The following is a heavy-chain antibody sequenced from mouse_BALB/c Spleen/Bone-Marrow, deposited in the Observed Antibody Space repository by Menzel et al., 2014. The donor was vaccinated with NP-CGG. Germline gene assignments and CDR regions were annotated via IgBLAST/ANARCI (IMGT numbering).Heavy chain of an antibody. CDR1: GFTFSSYG. J-gene: IGHJ2*01. V-gene: IGHV5-6-3*01. Sequence: EVMLVESGGGLVQPGGSLKLSCVASGFTFSSYGMSWVRQTPDKRLELVATINSNGGSTYYPDSVKGRLTISRDTAKNTLYLQMSSLKSEETAMYYCVRGNYGNYVDYFDLWGQGTTLTVSS. D-gene: IGHD2-1*01. CDR2: INSNGGST. CDR3: VRGNYGNYVDYFDL.